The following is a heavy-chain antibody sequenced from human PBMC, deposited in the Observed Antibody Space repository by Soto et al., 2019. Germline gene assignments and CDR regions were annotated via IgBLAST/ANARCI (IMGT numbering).Heavy chain of an antibody. CDR3: GRNAIFVRGVPDEY. Sequence: GGSLTLSYAASGFTAYWVHWVRQAPVKGLEGVARFKSDGSGTTYTDSVKGRFSISRDNAKNTVYLQMDNLRVEDTAVYYCGRNAIFVRGVPDEYWGQGTPVTVSS. CDR2: FKSDGSGT. J-gene: IGHJ4*02. D-gene: IGHD3-10*02. V-gene: IGHV3-74*03. CDR1: GFTAYW.